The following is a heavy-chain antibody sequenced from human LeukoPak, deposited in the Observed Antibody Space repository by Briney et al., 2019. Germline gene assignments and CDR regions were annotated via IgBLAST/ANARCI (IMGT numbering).Heavy chain of an antibody. CDR1: GYTFTSYG. CDR2: ISAYNGNT. CDR3: AREGHCGSGCKGHYYYYMDV. J-gene: IGHJ6*03. D-gene: IGHD6-19*01. Sequence: ASVKVSCKASGYTFTSYGISWVRQAPGQGLEWMGWISAYNGNTNYAQKLQGRVTMTTDTSTSTAYMELRSLRSDGTAVYYCAREGHCGSGCKGHYYYYMDVWGKGTTVTVSS. V-gene: IGHV1-18*01.